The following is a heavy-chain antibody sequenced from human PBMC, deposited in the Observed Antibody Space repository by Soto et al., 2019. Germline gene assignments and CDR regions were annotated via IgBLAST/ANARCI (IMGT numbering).Heavy chain of an antibody. CDR1: GGAIRNSIYY. Sequence: SETLSLTCTVYGGAIRNSIYYWGWIRQPPGKGQEWIGTIYYDGSVAYSPSLKSRVTLSVDTSRNHFSVKINSVTAADTAVYFCARHRIAVAGPLDYWGQGTLVTVSS. D-gene: IGHD6-19*01. V-gene: IGHV4-39*01. J-gene: IGHJ4*02. CDR3: ARHRIAVAGPLDY. CDR2: IYYDGSV.